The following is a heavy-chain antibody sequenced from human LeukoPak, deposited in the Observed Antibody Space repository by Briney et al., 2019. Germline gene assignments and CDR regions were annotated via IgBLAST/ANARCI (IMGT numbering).Heavy chain of an antibody. CDR3: ARGSQQLARGDWFDP. J-gene: IGHJ5*02. CDR2: TYYSGST. CDR1: GGSISSGGYY. Sequence: SSQTLSLTCTVSGGSISSGGYYWSWIRQHPGKGLEWIGYTYYSGSTYYNPSLKSRVTLSVDTSKNQFSLKLSSVTAADTAVYYCARGSQQLARGDWFDPWGQGTPVTVSS. D-gene: IGHD6-13*01. V-gene: IGHV4-31*03.